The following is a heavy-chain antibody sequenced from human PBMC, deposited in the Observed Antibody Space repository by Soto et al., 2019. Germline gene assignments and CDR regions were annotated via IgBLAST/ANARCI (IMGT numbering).Heavy chain of an antibody. CDR2: VYYSGST. CDR3: ARAPSGIAALPLFDY. D-gene: IGHD6-6*01. J-gene: IGHJ4*02. CDR1: GDSVNSYY. V-gene: IGHV4-59*02. Sequence: SETLSLTCTVTGDSVNSYYWRWMRQPPGKGLECMGYVYYSGSTNYNPSLKSRVTISVDTSKNQFSLKLSSVTAADTAVYYCARAPSGIAALPLFDYWGQGTLVTVSS.